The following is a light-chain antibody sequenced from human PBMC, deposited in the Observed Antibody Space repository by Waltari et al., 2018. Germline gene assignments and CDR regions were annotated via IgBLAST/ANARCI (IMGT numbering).Light chain of an antibody. CDR1: QSLLHGNRYHY. Sequence: DMVMTQSPLSLPVTPGEPASISFRSIQSLLHGNRYHYLYWYLQKPGQSPQLLIYLTSTRASGVPDRFSGRGSGTDFTLKISRVEAEDVGVYYCMQALQTPRTFGQGTKVEIK. CDR2: LTS. CDR3: MQALQTPRT. V-gene: IGKV2-28*01. J-gene: IGKJ1*01.